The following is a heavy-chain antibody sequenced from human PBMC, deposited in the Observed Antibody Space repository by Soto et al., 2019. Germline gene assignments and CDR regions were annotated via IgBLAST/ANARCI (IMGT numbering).Heavy chain of an antibody. J-gene: IGHJ4*02. V-gene: IGHV5-51*01. Sequence: RGESLKISCKGSGYSLTSYWIGWVRQMPGKGLEWMGIIYPGDSDTRYSPSFQGQVTISADKSTSTAYLQWSSLKASDTAMYYCARLRERYFDRLDYWGQGTLVTVSS. CDR2: IYPGDSDT. D-gene: IGHD3-9*01. CDR3: ARLRERYFDRLDY. CDR1: GYSLTSYW.